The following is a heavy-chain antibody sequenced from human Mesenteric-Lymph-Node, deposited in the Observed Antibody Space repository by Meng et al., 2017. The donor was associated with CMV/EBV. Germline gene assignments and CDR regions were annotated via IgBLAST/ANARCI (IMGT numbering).Heavy chain of an antibody. CDR2: IRYDGSSK. D-gene: IGHD6-6*01. Sequence: GESLKISCAPSGFTFTSYGMHWVRQAPGKGLEWVAFIRYDGSSKYYADSMKGRFTISRDNSKNTLYLQVNSLRTEDTAVYYCARYSSSARFDYWGQGTLVTVSS. CDR1: GFTFTSYG. V-gene: IGHV3-30*02. J-gene: IGHJ4*02. CDR3: ARYSSSARFDY.